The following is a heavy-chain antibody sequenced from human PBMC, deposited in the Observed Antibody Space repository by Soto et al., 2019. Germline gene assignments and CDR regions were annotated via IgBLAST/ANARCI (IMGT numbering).Heavy chain of an antibody. J-gene: IGHJ4*02. CDR1: GGSISSYY. Sequence: QVQLQESGPGLVKPSETLSLTCTVSGGSISSYYWSWIRQPPGKGLEWIGYIYYSGTTNYNPSLKSRVPISVDPSKNQFSLKLSSVTAADTAVYYCARHPTTDFDYWGQGTLVTVSS. D-gene: IGHD1-26*01. V-gene: IGHV4-59*08. CDR3: ARHPTTDFDY. CDR2: IYYSGTT.